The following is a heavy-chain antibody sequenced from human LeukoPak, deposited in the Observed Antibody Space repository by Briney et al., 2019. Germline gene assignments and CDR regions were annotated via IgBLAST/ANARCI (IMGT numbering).Heavy chain of an antibody. CDR3: AKQWGYSVPPTIDY. V-gene: IGHV3-23*01. CDR1: GFTFSSYA. J-gene: IGHJ4*02. Sequence: PGGSLRLSCAASGFTFSSYAMSWVRQAPGKGLEWVSAISGSGGSTYYADSVKGRFTISRDSSKNTLYLQMNSLRAEDTAVYYCAKQWGYSVPPTIDYWGQGTLVTVSS. D-gene: IGHD5/OR15-5a*01. CDR2: ISGSGGST.